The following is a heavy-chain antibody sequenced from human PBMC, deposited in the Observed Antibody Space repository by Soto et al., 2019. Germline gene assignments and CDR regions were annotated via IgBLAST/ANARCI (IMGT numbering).Heavy chain of an antibody. CDR3: ATDQLSLLNYEY. Sequence: GGSLSLSCAAFGFTFSGDSMTWVHQAPGTGLEWVSTISSSSPYTYSAHSAKGTLHISRDNAKNSLYLQMNSLRAEDTAVYYCATDQLSLLNYEYWSQGP. V-gene: IGHV3-21*01. D-gene: IGHD1-1*01. CDR1: GFTFSGDS. J-gene: IGHJ4*02. CDR2: ISSSSPYT.